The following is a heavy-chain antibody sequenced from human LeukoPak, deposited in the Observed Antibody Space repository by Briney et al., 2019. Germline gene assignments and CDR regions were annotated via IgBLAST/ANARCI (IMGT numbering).Heavy chain of an antibody. CDR1: GVTFSSYA. Sequence: GGSLRLTCAASGVTFSSYAMSWVRQAPGKGLEWVSAISGSGGSTYYADSVKGRFTISRDNSKNTLYLQMNSLRAEDTDVYYCAQDLALYYDFWSGYYNSSRNYYYYYMDVWGKGTTVTVSS. CDR3: AQDLALYYDFWSGYYNSSRNYYYYYMDV. D-gene: IGHD3-3*01. CDR2: ISGSGGST. J-gene: IGHJ6*03. V-gene: IGHV3-23*01.